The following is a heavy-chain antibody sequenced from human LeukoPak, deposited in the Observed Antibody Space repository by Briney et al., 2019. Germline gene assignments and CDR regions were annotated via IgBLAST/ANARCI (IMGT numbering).Heavy chain of an antibody. Sequence: GSLRLSCAASGFTFSSYGMHWVRQPPGKGLEWIGEINHSGSTNYNPSLKSRVTISVDTSKNQFSLKLSSVTAADTAVYYCARGPTAFDYWGQGTLVTVSS. D-gene: IGHD4-17*01. CDR1: GFTFSSYG. J-gene: IGHJ4*02. V-gene: IGHV4-34*01. CDR3: ARGPTAFDY. CDR2: INHSGST.